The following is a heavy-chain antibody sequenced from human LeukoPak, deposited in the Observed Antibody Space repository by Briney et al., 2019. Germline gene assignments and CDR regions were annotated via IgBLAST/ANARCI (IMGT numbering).Heavy chain of an antibody. CDR3: ATDRAHWAFDY. J-gene: IGHJ4*02. CDR1: GFSFGTSH. CDR2: ISSGSSAI. V-gene: IGHV3-48*02. Sequence: GGSLRLSCAASGFSFGTSHMNWVRQAPGKGLEWLSYISSGSSAIYYTDSVKGRFTISRDNAKSSLYLQMNSLRDEDTAIYYCATDRAHWAFDYWGQGTLVTVSS. D-gene: IGHD7-27*01.